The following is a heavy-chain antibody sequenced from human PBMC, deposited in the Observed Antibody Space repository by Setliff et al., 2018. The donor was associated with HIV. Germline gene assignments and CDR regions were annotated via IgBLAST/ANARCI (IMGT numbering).Heavy chain of an antibody. Sequence: ASVKVSCKSSGYTFTGFFLHWVRQAPGQGLEWMGWINPNSGGTNYEQKFQGRVTMTRDTSISTAYMELNRLRSDDTAVYYCARSYIAFLSTWYYGMDVWGQGTTVTVSS. J-gene: IGHJ6*02. CDR3: ARSYIAFLSTWYYGMDV. CDR2: INPNSGGT. V-gene: IGHV1-2*02. CDR1: GYTFTGFF. D-gene: IGHD5-18*01.